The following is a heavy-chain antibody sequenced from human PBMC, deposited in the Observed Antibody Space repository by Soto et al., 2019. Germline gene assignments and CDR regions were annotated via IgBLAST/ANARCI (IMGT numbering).Heavy chain of an antibody. D-gene: IGHD2-2*01. CDR3: TGYCISTSCYFPPG. Sequence: GASVKVSCKVSGYTLTELSMHWVRQAPGQGLEWMGGIIPIFGTANYAQKFQGRVTITADESTSTAYMELSSLRSEDTAVYYCTGYCISTSCYFPPGWGQGTLVTVSS. CDR2: IIPIFGTA. J-gene: IGHJ4*02. V-gene: IGHV1-69*13. CDR1: GYTLTELS.